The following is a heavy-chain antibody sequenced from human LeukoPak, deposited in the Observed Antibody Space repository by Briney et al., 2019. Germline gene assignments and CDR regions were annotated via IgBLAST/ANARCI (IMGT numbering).Heavy chain of an antibody. CDR3: ARGRSRRFDY. V-gene: IGHV4-30-2*01. CDR2: IYHSGST. CDR1: GGPISSGGYS. J-gene: IGHJ4*02. Sequence: SETLSLTCAVSGGPISSGGYSWSWIRQPPGKGLEWIGYIYHSGSTYYNPSLKSRVTISVDRSKNQFSLKLSSVTAADTAVYYCARGRSRRFDYWGQGTLVTVSS.